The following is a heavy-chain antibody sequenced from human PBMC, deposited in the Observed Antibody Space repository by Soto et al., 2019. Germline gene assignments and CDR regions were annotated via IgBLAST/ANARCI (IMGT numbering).Heavy chain of an antibody. CDR2: IYHSGST. CDR3: ARGSGDGYNPWDY. CDR1: GGSISSYY. D-gene: IGHD5-12*01. J-gene: IGHJ4*02. V-gene: IGHV4-59*01. Sequence: PSETLSLTCTVSGGSISSYYWSWIRQPPGKGLEWIGYIYHSGSTNYNPSLKSRVTISVDTSKNQFSLKLSSVTAADTAVYYCARGSGDGYNPWDYWGQGTLVTVSS.